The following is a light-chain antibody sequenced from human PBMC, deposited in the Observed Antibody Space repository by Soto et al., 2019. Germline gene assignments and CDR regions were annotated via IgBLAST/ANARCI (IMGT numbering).Light chain of an antibody. V-gene: IGKV3-20*01. CDR3: QQYGSSSWT. CDR2: GAS. CDR1: QSVSSSY. J-gene: IGKJ1*01. Sequence: EIVLTQSPGTLSLSPGERATLSCRASQSVSSSYFAWYQQRFGQAPRLLIYGASSRATGIPDRFSGSGPGTDFTLTISRLEPEDFAVYYCQQYGSSSWTFGQGTKV.